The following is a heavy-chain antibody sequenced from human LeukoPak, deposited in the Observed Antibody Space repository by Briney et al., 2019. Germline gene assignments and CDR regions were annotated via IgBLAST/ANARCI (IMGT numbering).Heavy chain of an antibody. J-gene: IGHJ3*02. V-gene: IGHV5-51*01. D-gene: IGHD4-23*01. Sequence: GESLKISCKGSGYSFTSYWIGWVRQMPGKGLEWVGIIYPGDSDTRYSPSFQGQVTISADKSISTAYLQWSSLKASDTAMYYCARRDGYGGNFDAFDIWGQGTMVTVSS. CDR2: IYPGDSDT. CDR1: GYSFTSYW. CDR3: ARRDGYGGNFDAFDI.